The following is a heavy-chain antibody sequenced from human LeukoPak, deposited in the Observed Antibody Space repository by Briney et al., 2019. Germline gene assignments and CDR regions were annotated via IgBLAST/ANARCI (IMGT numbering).Heavy chain of an antibody. CDR3: TRGGWELLHGPLKYFDY. D-gene: IGHD1-26*01. Sequence: ASVKVSCKXSGYTFTTDYIHWVRQAPGQGLEWMGMINPSGGLTIYAQKFRGRVTMTRDTSTSTVYMELSSLRSEDTAVYYCTRGGWELLHGPLKYFDYWGQGTLVTVSS. J-gene: IGHJ4*02. V-gene: IGHV1-46*03. CDR1: GYTFTTDY. CDR2: INPSGGLT.